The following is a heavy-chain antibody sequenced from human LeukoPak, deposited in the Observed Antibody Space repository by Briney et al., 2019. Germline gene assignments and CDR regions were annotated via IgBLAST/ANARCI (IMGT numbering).Heavy chain of an antibody. D-gene: IGHD6-19*01. CDR3: ARAAVAGIPPDY. Sequence: ASVKVSCKASGYTFTSYYMYWVRQAPRQGLEWMGMIDPSGGHTSYAQKFQGRVTMTRDTSTSTVYMELSSLRSEDTAVYYCARAAVAGIPPDYWGQGTLVTVSS. V-gene: IGHV1-46*01. J-gene: IGHJ4*02. CDR2: IDPSGGHT. CDR1: GYTFTSYY.